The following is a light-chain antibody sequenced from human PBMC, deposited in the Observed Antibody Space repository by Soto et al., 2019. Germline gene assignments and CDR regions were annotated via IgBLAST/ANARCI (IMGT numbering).Light chain of an antibody. CDR2: GNS. CDR1: SSNIGAGYD. V-gene: IGLV1-40*01. CDR3: QSYDSSLSEVV. J-gene: IGLJ2*01. Sequence: QSVLTQPPSVSGAPGQRATISCTGSSSNIGAGYDVHWYQQLPGTAPKLLIYGNSNRPSGVPDRFSGSKSGTSASLAITGLQAEDEADYYCQSYDSSLSEVVFGGGTKVTVL.